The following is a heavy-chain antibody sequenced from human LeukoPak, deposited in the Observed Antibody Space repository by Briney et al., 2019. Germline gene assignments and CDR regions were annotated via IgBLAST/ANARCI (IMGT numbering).Heavy chain of an antibody. Sequence: ASVKVSCKASGGTFSSDAISWVRQAPGQGLEWMGGIIPIFGTANYAQKFQSRVTITADKSTSTAYMELSSLRSEDTAVYYCASSRDGYNELSYWGQGTLVTVSS. J-gene: IGHJ4*02. CDR3: ASSRDGYNELSY. CDR2: IIPIFGTA. V-gene: IGHV1-69*06. D-gene: IGHD5-24*01. CDR1: GGTFSSDA.